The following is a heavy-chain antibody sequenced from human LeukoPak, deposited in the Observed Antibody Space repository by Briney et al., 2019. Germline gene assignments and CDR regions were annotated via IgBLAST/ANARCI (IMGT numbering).Heavy chain of an antibody. D-gene: IGHD6-13*01. V-gene: IGHV3-23*01. CDR3: AKVGSSSQASPLY. CDR1: GFTFSSYA. J-gene: IGHJ4*02. Sequence: GGSLRLSCAASGFTFSSYAMSWVRQAPGKGVEWFSAISGSSGSTYYADSVKGRFTISRDNSKNTLYLQMNSLRAEDTAVYYCAKVGSSSQASPLYWGQGTLVTVSS. CDR2: ISGSSGST.